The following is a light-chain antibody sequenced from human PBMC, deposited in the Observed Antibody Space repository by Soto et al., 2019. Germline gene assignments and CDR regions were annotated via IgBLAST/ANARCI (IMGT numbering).Light chain of an antibody. CDR3: QQLNTYPLT. CDR1: QGISGY. Sequence: DIQLTQSPSFLSASVGDRVTLTCRASQGISGYLAWYQQKPGKAPKLLIFAASTLQSGVPSRFSGSGSGTEFNLTISSLQPEDFATYYCQQLNTYPLTFGGGTKVEIK. V-gene: IGKV1-9*01. J-gene: IGKJ4*01. CDR2: AAS.